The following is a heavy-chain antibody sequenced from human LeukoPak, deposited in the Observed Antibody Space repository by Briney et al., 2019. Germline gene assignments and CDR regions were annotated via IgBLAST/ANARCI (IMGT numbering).Heavy chain of an antibody. J-gene: IGHJ4*02. V-gene: IGHV3-30*04. D-gene: IGHD5-12*01. CDR1: GFTFSSYA. CDR3: ARDPRPDIVATTEREDFDC. CDR2: ISYDGSNK. Sequence: GGSLRLSCAASGFTFSSYAMHWVRQAPGKGLEWVAVISYDGSNKYYADSVKGRFTISRDNSKNTLYLQMNSLRAEDTAVYYCARDPRPDIVATTEREDFDCWGQGTLVTVSS.